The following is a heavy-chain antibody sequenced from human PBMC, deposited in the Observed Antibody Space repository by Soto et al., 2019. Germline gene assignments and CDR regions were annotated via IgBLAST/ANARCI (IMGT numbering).Heavy chain of an antibody. V-gene: IGHV3-53*04. CDR2: IYSGGST. CDR3: ARARDCGGECPNWFDP. CDR1: GFTVSSNY. D-gene: IGHD2-21*01. J-gene: IGHJ5*02. Sequence: EVQLVESGGGLVQPGGSLRLSCAASGFTVSSNYMSWVRQAPGKGLEWVSVIYSGGSTYYADSVKGRFTISRHNSKNTLYLQMNSLRAEDTAVYYCARARDCGGECPNWFDPWGQGTLVTVSS.